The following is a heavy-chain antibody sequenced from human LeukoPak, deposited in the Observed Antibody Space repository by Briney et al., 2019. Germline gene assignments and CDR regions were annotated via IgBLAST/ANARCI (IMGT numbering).Heavy chain of an antibody. CDR2: INQDGSEK. V-gene: IGHV3-7*04. J-gene: IGHJ4*02. CDR1: GFIFSGYW. Sequence: AGGSLRLSCAASGFIFSGYWMSWVRQAPGKGLEWVANINQDGSEKYYVDSVKGRFTISRDNAKNSLYLQMNSLRVDDTAVYYCATDLYYWGQGTLVTVSS. CDR3: ATDLYY.